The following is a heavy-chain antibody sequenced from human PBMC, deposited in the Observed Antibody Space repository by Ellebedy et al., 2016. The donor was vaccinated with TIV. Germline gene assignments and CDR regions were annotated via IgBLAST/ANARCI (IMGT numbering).Heavy chain of an antibody. Sequence: MPSETLSLTCTVSGGSMINYYWSWVRQSPEKGLEWIAYVYYTGRTNYNPSLGSRVTISVDTSKNQFSLKLSSVTAADTAVYYCASTDHLESYYFDYWGQGTLVTVSS. D-gene: IGHD3-3*01. CDR3: ASTDHLESYYFDY. CDR2: VYYTGRT. J-gene: IGHJ4*02. CDR1: GGSMINYY. V-gene: IGHV4-59*12.